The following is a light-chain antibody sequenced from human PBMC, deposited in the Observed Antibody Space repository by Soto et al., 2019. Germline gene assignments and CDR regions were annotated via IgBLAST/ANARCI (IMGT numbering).Light chain of an antibody. J-gene: IGKJ5*01. CDR2: DAS. CDR1: HDIRKY. V-gene: IGKV1-33*01. Sequence: DIHITPSPSSLSASVGDRVTITCQASHDIRKYLNWYQQKPGKAPKLLIYDASNMETGVPSRFTGSGSGTDFTFTISSLQPEDIATYYCQQYESFPITFGQGTRLEIK. CDR3: QQYESFPIT.